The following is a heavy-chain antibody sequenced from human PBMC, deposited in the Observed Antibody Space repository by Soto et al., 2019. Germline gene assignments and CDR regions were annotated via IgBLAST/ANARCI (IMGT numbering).Heavy chain of an antibody. CDR3: AGGGTGDPDY. V-gene: IGHV3-33*01. Sequence: QVQLVESGGGVVQPGRSLRLSCAASGFTFSSYGMHWVRQAPGKGLEWVAVIWYDGSNKYYADSVKGRFTVSRDNSKNTLYLQMNSLRAEDTAVYYCAGGGTGDPDYWGQGTLVTVSS. CDR1: GFTFSSYG. D-gene: IGHD7-27*01. CDR2: IWYDGSNK. J-gene: IGHJ4*02.